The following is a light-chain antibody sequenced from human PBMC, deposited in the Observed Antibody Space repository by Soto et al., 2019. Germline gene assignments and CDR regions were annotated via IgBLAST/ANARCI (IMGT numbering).Light chain of an antibody. V-gene: IGKV1-5*01. J-gene: IGKJ1*01. CDR1: QSLSRW. CDR2: DVS. CDR3: QQYNNYLWS. Sequence: DIQLTQSPSTLSASVGDRVTITCRASQSLSRWLAWYQEKPGQAPKLLIYDVSNLKIGVPSRFIGSGSGTEFTLTISSLQPDDFATYYCQQYNNYLWSFGQGTKVEIK.